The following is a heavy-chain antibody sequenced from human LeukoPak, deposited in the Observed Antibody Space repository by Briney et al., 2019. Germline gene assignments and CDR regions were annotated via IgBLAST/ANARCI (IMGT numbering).Heavy chain of an antibody. J-gene: IGHJ4*02. CDR3: AKDYGYYYDSSGYFFDY. CDR2: ISYDGSNK. CDR1: GFTFSSYG. Sequence: GRSLKLSCAASGFTFSSYGMHWVRQAPGKGLEWVAVISYDGSNKYYADSVKGRFTISRDNSKNTLYLQMNSLRAEDTAVYYCAKDYGYYYDSSGYFFDYWGQGTLVTVSS. V-gene: IGHV3-30*18. D-gene: IGHD3-22*01.